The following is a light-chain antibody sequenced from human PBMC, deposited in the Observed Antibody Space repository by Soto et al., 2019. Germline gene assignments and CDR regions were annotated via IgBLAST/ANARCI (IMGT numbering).Light chain of an antibody. Sequence: EIVLTQSPGTLSLSPGERATLSCRASQSLRNNYLAWYQQKPGQTPRPLIHSASSRATGIPDRFSGSGSGTDFTLTISRLEPEDFAVYYCQQFNNSPLTFGGGTKVDIK. CDR3: QQFNNSPLT. CDR1: QSLRNNY. J-gene: IGKJ4*01. CDR2: SAS. V-gene: IGKV3-20*01.